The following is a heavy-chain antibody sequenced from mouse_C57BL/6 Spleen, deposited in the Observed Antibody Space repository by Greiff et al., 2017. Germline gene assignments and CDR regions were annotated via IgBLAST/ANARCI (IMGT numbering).Heavy chain of an antibody. D-gene: IGHD1-1*01. CDR1: GYTFTSYW. J-gene: IGHJ4*01. V-gene: IGHV1-7*01. CDR2: INPSSGYT. Sequence: VQLQQSGAELAKPGASVKLSCKASGYTFTSYWMHWVKQRPGQGLEWIGYINPSSGYTKYNQKFKDKDTLTADKSSSTAYMQLSSLTYEDSAVYYCARDPNGVVASYYYAMDYWGQGTSVTVSS. CDR3: ARDPNGVVASYYYAMDY.